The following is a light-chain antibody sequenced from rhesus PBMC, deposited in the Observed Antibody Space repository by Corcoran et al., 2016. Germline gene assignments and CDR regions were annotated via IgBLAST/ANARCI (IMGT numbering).Light chain of an antibody. CDR3: SSYAGSNTFI. J-gene: IGLJ1*01. CDR2: EVS. CDR1: SSDIGGYNY. V-gene: IGLV2-32*02. Sequence: QAALTQPRSVSGSPGQSVTISCTGTSSDIGGYNYVSWYQQHPGTAPKLMIYEVSKRPSGVSDRFSVSKSGNPASLTISGLQAEDEADYYCSSYAGSNTFIFGAGTRLTVL.